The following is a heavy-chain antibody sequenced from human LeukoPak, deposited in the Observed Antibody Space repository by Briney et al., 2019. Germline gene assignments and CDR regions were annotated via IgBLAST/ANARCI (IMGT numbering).Heavy chain of an antibody. J-gene: IGHJ3*02. CDR1: GDSVSSNSAA. CDR2: TYYRSKWYN. V-gene: IGHV6-1*01. Sequence: SPTLSLTCAISGDSVSSNSAAWNWIRQSPSRGLEWLGRTYYRSKWYNDYAVSVKSRITINPDTSKNQFSLQLNSVTPEDTAVYYCARGGQWLVLRAFDIWGQGTMVTVSS. CDR3: ARGGQWLVLRAFDI. D-gene: IGHD6-19*01.